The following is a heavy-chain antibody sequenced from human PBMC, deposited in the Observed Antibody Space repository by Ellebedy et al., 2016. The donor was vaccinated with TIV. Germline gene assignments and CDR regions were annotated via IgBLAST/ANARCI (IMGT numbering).Heavy chain of an antibody. CDR3: ARRGSYGDYAVQVNSWFDT. D-gene: IGHD4-17*01. V-gene: IGHV3-7*01. CDR2: IYQDGSWQ. CDR1: GFSFRSYW. J-gene: IGHJ5*02. Sequence: GESLKISCAASGFSFRSYWMTWVRQAPGKGLEWVANIYQDGSWQYSVDSVKGRFTISRDNANNILFLQMNSLRVDDTAVYYCARRGSYGDYAVQVNSWFDTWGQGTLVSVSS.